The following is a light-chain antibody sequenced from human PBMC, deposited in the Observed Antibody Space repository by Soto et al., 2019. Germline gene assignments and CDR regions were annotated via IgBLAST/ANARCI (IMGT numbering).Light chain of an antibody. CDR3: AVWAPSLTGWV. CDR1: SSNIGSHF. CDR2: RDG. V-gene: IGLV1-47*01. J-gene: IGLJ3*02. Sequence: QSVLTQPPSASGTPGQSLTISCSGSSSNIGSHFVYWYQHLPGTAPKLLIFRDGQRPSGVPARFFGSKSGTSASLAITGLRSDDEADYYCAVWAPSLTGWVFGGGTKLTVL.